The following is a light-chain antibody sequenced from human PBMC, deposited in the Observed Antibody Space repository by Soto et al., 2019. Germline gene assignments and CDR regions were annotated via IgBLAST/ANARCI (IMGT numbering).Light chain of an antibody. V-gene: IGLV1-40*01. CDR2: ANT. CDR1: SSDIGAGFD. J-gene: IGLJ1*01. Sequence: QSVLTQPPSVSGAPGQRVTISCTGSSSDIGAGFDVHWYQQLPGTAPKLLIYANTNRPSGVPDRFSGSKSGTSASLAITGLQAEDEADYYCQSYDSSLSGNYVFGTGTQLTVL. CDR3: QSYDSSLSGNYV.